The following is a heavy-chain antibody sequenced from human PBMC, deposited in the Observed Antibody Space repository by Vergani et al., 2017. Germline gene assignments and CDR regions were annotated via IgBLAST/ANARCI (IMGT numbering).Heavy chain of an antibody. Sequence: QVQLQESGPGLVKPSETLSLTCTVSGYSISSGYYWGWIRQPPGKGLEWIGSIYHSGSTYYNPSLKSRVTISVDTSKNQFSLKLSSVTAADTAVYYCARGGSSWXIDYWGQGTLVTVSS. CDR3: ARGGSSWXIDY. J-gene: IGHJ4*02. CDR1: GYSISSGYY. V-gene: IGHV4-38-2*02. CDR2: IYHSGST. D-gene: IGHD6-13*01.